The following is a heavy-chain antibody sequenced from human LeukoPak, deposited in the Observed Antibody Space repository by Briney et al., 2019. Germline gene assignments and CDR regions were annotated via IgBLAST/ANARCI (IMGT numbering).Heavy chain of an antibody. CDR2: IKPDGSEK. CDR3: ARDTVGVTDY. CDR1: GFTFSTYW. Sequence: GGSLRLSCAASGFTFSTYWISWVRQPPGKGLEWVTNIKPDGSEKYYVDSVKGRFTISRDNAKNSLFLQMNSLRAEDTALYYCARDTVGVTDYWG. J-gene: IGHJ4*01. V-gene: IGHV3-7*01. D-gene: IGHD1-26*01.